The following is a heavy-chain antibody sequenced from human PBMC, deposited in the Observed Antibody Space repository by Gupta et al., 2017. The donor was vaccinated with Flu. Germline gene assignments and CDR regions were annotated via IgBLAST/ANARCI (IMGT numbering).Heavy chain of an antibody. CDR1: GYTFTGYY. Sequence: QVQLVQSGAEVKKPGASVKVSCKASGYTFTGYYMHWVRQAPGQGLEWMGWINPNSGGTNYAQKVQGRVTMTRDTSISTAYMELSRLRSDDTAVYYCANNWNSDYYYGMDVWGQGTTVTVSS. J-gene: IGHJ6*02. V-gene: IGHV1-2*02. D-gene: IGHD1-1*01. CDR3: ANNWNSDYYYGMDV. CDR2: INPNSGGT.